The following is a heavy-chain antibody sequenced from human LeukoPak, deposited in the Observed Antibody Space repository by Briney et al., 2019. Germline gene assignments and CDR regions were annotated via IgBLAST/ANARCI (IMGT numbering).Heavy chain of an antibody. CDR2: IYYSGST. D-gene: IGHD4-11*01. J-gene: IGHJ5*02. V-gene: IGHV4-39*01. Sequence: SETLSLTCTVSGGSISSSSYYWGWIRQPPGKGLVWIGSIYYSGSTYYNPSLKSRVTISVDTSKNQFSLKLSSVTAADTAVYYCAREQTTVTTEWFDPWGQGTLVTVSS. CDR3: AREQTTVTTEWFDP. CDR1: GGSISSSSYY.